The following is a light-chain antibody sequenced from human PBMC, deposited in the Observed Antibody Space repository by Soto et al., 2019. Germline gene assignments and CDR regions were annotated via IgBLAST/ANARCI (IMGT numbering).Light chain of an antibody. V-gene: IGKV3-15*01. CDR2: GAS. Sequence: EIVMTQSPATLSVSPGERATLSCRASQSVSSNLAWYQQKPGQAPRLLISGASTRATGIPGRFSGSGSGTEFTLTISSLQSEDFGVYYCQQYNFWPPLTFGQGTKVEIK. CDR1: QSVSSN. CDR3: QQYNFWPPLT. J-gene: IGKJ1*01.